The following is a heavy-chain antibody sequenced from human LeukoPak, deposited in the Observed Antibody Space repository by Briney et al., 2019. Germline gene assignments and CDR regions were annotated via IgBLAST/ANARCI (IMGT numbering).Heavy chain of an antibody. CDR1: GGSISSYY. Sequence: SETLSLTCTVSGGSISSYYWSWIRQPPGKGLEWIGYIYYSGSTNYNPSLKSRVTISVDTSKNQFPLKLSSVTAADTAVYYCARVSDYYYGMDVWGQGTTVTVS. J-gene: IGHJ6*02. CDR2: IYYSGST. V-gene: IGHV4-59*01. CDR3: ARVSDYYYGMDV.